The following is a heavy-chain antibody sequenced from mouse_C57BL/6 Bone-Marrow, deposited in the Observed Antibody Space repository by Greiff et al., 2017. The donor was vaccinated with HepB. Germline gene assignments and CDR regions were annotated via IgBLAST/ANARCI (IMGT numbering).Heavy chain of an antibody. CDR2: IDPETGGT. D-gene: IGHD1-1*01. J-gene: IGHJ1*03. Sequence: QVTLKVSGAELVRPGASVTLSCKASGYTFTDYEMHWVKQTPVHGLEWIGAIDPETGGTASNQKFKGKAILTAAKSSSTAYMELRSLTSEDSAVYYCTRHNYYGSSYDWYFDVWGTGTTVTVSS. CDR1: GYTFTDYE. CDR3: TRHNYYGSSYDWYFDV. V-gene: IGHV1-15*01.